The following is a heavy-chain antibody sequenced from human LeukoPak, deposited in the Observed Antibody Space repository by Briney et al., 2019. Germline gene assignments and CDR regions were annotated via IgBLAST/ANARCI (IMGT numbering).Heavy chain of an antibody. D-gene: IGHD6-25*01. V-gene: IGHV4-59*01. CDR1: GFTFSSYW. J-gene: IGHJ4*02. Sequence: GSLRLSCAASGFTFSSYWMSWIRQPPGKGLEWIGYIFYSGTINYNPSLKSRATISADTSKNQFSLKLTSVTAADTAVYYCASTRIPAAEVDYWGQGTLVTVSS. CDR3: ASTRIPAAEVDY. CDR2: IFYSGTI.